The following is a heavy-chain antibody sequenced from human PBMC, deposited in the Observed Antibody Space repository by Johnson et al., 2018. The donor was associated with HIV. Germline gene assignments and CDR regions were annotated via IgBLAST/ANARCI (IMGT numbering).Heavy chain of an antibody. D-gene: IGHD6-6*01. Sequence: VQLVESGGGLVQPGGSLRLSCAASGFTFSSYWMSWVRQAPGKGLEWVANIKQDGSEKYYVDSVKGRFTISRDNAKNSLYLQMNRLRAEDTAVYYCARDPEIAALADALDIWGQGTMVTVSS. CDR2: IKQDGSEK. V-gene: IGHV3-7*05. J-gene: IGHJ3*02. CDR1: GFTFSSYW. CDR3: ARDPEIAALADALDI.